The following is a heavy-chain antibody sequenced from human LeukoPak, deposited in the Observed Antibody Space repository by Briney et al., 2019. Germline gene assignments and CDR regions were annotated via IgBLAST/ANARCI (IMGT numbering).Heavy chain of an antibody. CDR3: ARVGLYGSGRDY. J-gene: IGHJ4*02. D-gene: IGHD3-10*01. Sequence: SVKVSCKASGGTFSSYAISWVRQAPGQGLEWMGRIIPIFGTANYAQKFQGRVTITADKSTSTAYMELSSLRSEDTAVYYCARVGLYGSGRDYCGQGTLVTVSS. CDR2: IIPIFGTA. V-gene: IGHV1-69*06. CDR1: GGTFSSYA.